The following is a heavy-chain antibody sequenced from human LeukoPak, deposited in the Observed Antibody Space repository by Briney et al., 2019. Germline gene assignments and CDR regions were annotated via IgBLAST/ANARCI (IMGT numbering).Heavy chain of an antibody. CDR1: GGSISSSSYY. CDR2: IYYSGSI. V-gene: IGHV4-39*07. J-gene: IGHJ4*02. CDR3: ARPHNCSGGSCFRYFDY. Sequence: SETLSLTCTVSGGSISSSSYYWGWIRQPPGKGLEWIASIYYSGSIYYNPSLKSRVTISVDTSKNQFSLKLSSVTAADTAVYYCARPHNCSGGSCFRYFDYWGQGTLVTVSS. D-gene: IGHD2-15*01.